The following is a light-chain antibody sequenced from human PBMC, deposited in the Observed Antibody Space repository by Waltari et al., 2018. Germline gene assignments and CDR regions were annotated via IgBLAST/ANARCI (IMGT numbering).Light chain of an antibody. Sequence: QSVLTQPPSVSGAPGQRVTVSCTGSTSNTGAGYDVQWYQQFPGGAPKLVIYAKNNRPSGFPDRFSATKSGSSASLAITGLQAEDEADYYCQSYDKTLSAWVFGGGTRLTVL. V-gene: IGLV1-40*01. J-gene: IGLJ3*02. CDR3: QSYDKTLSAWV. CDR1: TSNTGAGYD. CDR2: AKN.